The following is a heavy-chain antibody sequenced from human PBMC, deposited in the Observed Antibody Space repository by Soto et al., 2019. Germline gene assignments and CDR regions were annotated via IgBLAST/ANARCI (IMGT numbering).Heavy chain of an antibody. D-gene: IGHD6-19*01. CDR2: ISSSSSYI. Sequence: PGGSLRLSCAASGLTFSSYSMNWVRQAPGKGLEWVSSISSSSSYIYYADSVKGRFTISRDNAKNSLYLQMNSLRAEDTAVYYCARGGIAVSNPDYWGQGTLVTVSS. CDR1: GLTFSSYS. J-gene: IGHJ4*02. V-gene: IGHV3-21*01. CDR3: ARGGIAVSNPDY.